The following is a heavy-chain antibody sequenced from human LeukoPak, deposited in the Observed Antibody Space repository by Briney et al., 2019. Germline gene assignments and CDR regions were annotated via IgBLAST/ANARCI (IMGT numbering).Heavy chain of an antibody. CDR3: ARDREGIQVSLV. Sequence: GGPLRLSCAASGFPFRRYGMHGVPQAPGEGREWVSCVSSTSSFIYYADSVRGRFTISIDNAKNSLYLQLNSLRAEDTGVYYCARDREGIQVSLVWGQGTLVTVSS. CDR1: GFPFRRYG. J-gene: IGHJ4*02. D-gene: IGHD5-18*01. CDR2: VSSTSSFI. V-gene: IGHV3-21*01.